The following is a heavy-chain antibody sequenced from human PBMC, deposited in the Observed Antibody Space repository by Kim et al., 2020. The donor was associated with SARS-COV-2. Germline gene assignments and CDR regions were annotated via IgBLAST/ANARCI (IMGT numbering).Heavy chain of an antibody. CDR1: GFTFSNYA. D-gene: IGHD1-26*01. CDR3: AKDHVVGATRKIFEY. J-gene: IGHJ4*02. Sequence: GGSLRLSCAASGFTFSNYAMSWVRQAPGKGLEWVSATSGTGISTYYADSVKGRFTISRDNSKNTLYLQMNSLRAEDTAIYYCAKDHVVGATRKIFEYWGQGTLVTVSS. CDR2: TSGTGIST. V-gene: IGHV3-23*01.